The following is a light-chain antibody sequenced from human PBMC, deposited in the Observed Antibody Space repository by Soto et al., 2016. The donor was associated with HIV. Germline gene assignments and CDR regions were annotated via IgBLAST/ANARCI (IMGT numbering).Light chain of an antibody. V-gene: IGKV1-5*01. Sequence: DIQMTQSPSTLSASVGDRVTITCRSSQSIDSWLAWYQQKPGKPPNLLIYGASTLQSGVPSRFSGGGSGTHFTLTVSSLQPEDFATYFCQQLNTLPITFGQGSRLEMK. CDR2: GAS. CDR3: QQLNTLPIT. CDR1: QSIDSW. J-gene: IGKJ5*01.